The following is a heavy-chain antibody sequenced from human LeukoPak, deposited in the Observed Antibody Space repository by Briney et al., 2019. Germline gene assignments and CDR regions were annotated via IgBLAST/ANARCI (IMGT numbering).Heavy chain of an antibody. D-gene: IGHD6-13*01. CDR1: GFTVSSNY. V-gene: IGHV3-66*01. CDR2: IYSGGST. Sequence: GGSLRLSCAASGFTVSSNYMSWVRQAPGKGLEWVSVIYSGGSTYYADSVKGRFTISRDNSKNTLYLQMNSLRAEDTAVYYCARGWSSSWYNFDYWGQGTLVTVSS. J-gene: IGHJ4*02. CDR3: ARGWSSSWYNFDY.